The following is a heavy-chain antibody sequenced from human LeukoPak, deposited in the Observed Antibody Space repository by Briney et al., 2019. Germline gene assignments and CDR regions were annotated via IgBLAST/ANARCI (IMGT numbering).Heavy chain of an antibody. J-gene: IGHJ4*02. Sequence: GGSLRLSCTSSTFTFGDYAINWIRQAPGKGLEWVGFIRRKVYGGTPEYAASVKGRFTISRDDSKSIAYLQMNSLKTEDTAVYYCTRGASPDILTGDYWGQGTLVTVSS. D-gene: IGHD3-9*01. V-gene: IGHV3-49*03. CDR1: TFTFGDYA. CDR2: IRRKVYGGTP. CDR3: TRGASPDILTGDY.